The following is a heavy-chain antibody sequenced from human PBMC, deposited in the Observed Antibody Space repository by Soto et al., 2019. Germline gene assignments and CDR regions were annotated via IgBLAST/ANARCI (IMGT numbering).Heavy chain of an antibody. D-gene: IGHD3-16*02. V-gene: IGHV3-48*03. CDR1: GFTFSSYE. CDR2: ISSSGSTI. CDR3: ARAIMITFGGVIVPEPYFDY. J-gene: IGHJ4*02. Sequence: PGGSLRLSCAASGFTFSSYEMNWVRQAPGKGLEWVSYISSSGSTIYYADSVKGRFTISRDNAKNSLYLQMNSLRAEDTAVYYCARAIMITFGGVIVPEPYFDYWGQGTLVTAPQ.